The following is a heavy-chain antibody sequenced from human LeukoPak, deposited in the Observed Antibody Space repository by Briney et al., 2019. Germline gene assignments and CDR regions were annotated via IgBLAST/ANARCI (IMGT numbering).Heavy chain of an antibody. CDR2: INPNSGGT. J-gene: IGHJ4*02. D-gene: IGHD1-26*01. CDR1: GYTFTGRY. CDR3: ARPLKRGWELLRIDY. V-gene: IGHV1-2*02. Sequence: ASVKVSCKASGYTFTGRYMHWVRQAPGQGLEWMGWINPNSGGTNYAQKFQGRVTMTRDTSISTAYMELSRLRSDDTAVYYCARPLKRGWELLRIDYWGQGTLVTVSS.